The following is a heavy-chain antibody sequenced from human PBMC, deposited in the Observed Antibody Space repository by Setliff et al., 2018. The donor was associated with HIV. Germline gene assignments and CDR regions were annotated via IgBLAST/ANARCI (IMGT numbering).Heavy chain of an antibody. J-gene: IGHJ2*01. D-gene: IGHD3-10*01. CDR1: GYSISSGYY. Sequence: SETLSLTCTVSGYSISSGYYWGWIRQPPGKGLEWIGSIYHSGSTYYNPSLKSRVTISVDTSKNQFSLKLSSVTAADTVVYYCARDPYGITTRDWYFDLWGRGTLVTVSS. CDR2: IYHSGST. V-gene: IGHV4-38-2*02. CDR3: ARDPYGITTRDWYFDL.